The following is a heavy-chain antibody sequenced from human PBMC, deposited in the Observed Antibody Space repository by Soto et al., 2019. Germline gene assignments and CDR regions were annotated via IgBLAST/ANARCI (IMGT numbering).Heavy chain of an antibody. CDR2: ISGSGGST. CDR3: AKSMIVVVIHYFDY. CDR1: GFTFSSYA. Sequence: GGSLRLSCAASGFTFSSYAMSWVRQAPGKGLEWVSAISGSGGSTYYADSVKGRFTISRDNSKNTLYLQMNSPRAEDTAVYYCAKSMIVVVIHYFDYWGQGTLVTVSS. J-gene: IGHJ4*02. V-gene: IGHV3-23*01. D-gene: IGHD3-22*01.